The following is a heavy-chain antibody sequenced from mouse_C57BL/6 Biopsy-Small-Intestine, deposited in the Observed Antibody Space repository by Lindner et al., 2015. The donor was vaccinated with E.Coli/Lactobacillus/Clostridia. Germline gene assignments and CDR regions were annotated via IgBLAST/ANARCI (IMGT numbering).Heavy chain of an antibody. CDR3: ARDRLWSFAF. D-gene: IGHD1-1*02. V-gene: IGHV1-14*01. Sequence: VQLQESGPELVKPGASVKMSCKASGYTFTSYVMHWLKQKPGQGLEWIGYINPYNDGTKYNEKFKGKATLTSDKSSNTAYVELSSLTSEDSAVYYCARDRLWSFAFWGQGTLVTVSA. J-gene: IGHJ3*01. CDR1: GYTFTSYV. CDR2: INPYNDGT.